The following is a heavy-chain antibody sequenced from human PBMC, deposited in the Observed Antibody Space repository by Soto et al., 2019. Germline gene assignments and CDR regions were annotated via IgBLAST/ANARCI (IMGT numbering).Heavy chain of an antibody. CDR3: ALSYGDSGSYFDS. Sequence: QVQLQESGPGLVKPSPTLSLTCTVSGVSISSGGYYWSWIRQHPGKGLEWIGYIYYSGSTYYNPSLKSRVTISVDTSENQFSLKLSSVTAADTAVYYCALSYGDSGSYFDSWGQGALVTVSS. D-gene: IGHD2-21*02. V-gene: IGHV4-31*03. J-gene: IGHJ4*02. CDR2: IYYSGST. CDR1: GVSISSGGYY.